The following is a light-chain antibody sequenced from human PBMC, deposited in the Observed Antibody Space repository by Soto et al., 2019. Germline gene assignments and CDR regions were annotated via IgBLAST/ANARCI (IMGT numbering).Light chain of an antibody. CDR1: QSVLYSSDNKNY. J-gene: IGKJ1*01. CDR3: QQYYSTPKT. CDR2: WAS. Sequence: DIVMTQSPDSLAVPLGERATINCKSSQSVLYSSDNKNYLAWYQQKPGQPPRLLIYWASTRESGVPDRFSGSGYGTDFTLTISSLQAEDVELSYCQQYYSTPKTFGQGTTVEIK. V-gene: IGKV4-1*01.